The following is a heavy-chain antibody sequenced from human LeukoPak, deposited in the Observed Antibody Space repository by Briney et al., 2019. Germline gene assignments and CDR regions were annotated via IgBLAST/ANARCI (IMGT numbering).Heavy chain of an antibody. CDR1: GFTFSNAW. J-gene: IGHJ5*02. CDR2: IKSKTDGGTT. Sequence: PGGSLRLSCAASGFTFSNAWMSWVRQAPGKGLEWVGRIKSKTDGGTTDYAAPVKGRFTISRDDSKNTLYLQMNSLKTADTAVYYCTGEYIVVVTAIDSWGQGTLVTVSS. V-gene: IGHV3-15*01. CDR3: TGEYIVVVTAIDS. D-gene: IGHD2-21*02.